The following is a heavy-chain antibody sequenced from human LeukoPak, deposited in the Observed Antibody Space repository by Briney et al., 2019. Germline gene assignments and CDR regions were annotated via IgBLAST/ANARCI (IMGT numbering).Heavy chain of an antibody. D-gene: IGHD2-21*01. CDR1: GFSFGSNW. CDR2: IEQDGSEK. Sequence: GGSLRLSCVASGFSFGSNWMSWVRQAPGKGLEWVANIEQDGSEKNYVDSVKGRFTISRDNAKNSLYLQMNSLRAEDTAVYYCARLRYSDYWGQGTLVTVSS. J-gene: IGHJ4*02. CDR3: ARLRYSDY. V-gene: IGHV3-7*03.